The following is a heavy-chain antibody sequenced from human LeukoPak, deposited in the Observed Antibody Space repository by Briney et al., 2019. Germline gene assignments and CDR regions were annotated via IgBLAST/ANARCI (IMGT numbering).Heavy chain of an antibody. CDR3: AREGHRYFDWLPSYYYYYGMDV. V-gene: IGHV3-11*01. D-gene: IGHD3-9*01. Sequence: GGSLRLSCAASGFTFSDYYMSWIRQAPGKGLEWVSYISSSGSTIYYADSVKGRFTISRDNAKNSLYLQMNSLRAEDTAVYYCAREGHRYFDWLPSYYYYYGMDVWGQGTTVTVSS. CDR1: GFTFSDYY. CDR2: ISSSGSTI. J-gene: IGHJ6*02.